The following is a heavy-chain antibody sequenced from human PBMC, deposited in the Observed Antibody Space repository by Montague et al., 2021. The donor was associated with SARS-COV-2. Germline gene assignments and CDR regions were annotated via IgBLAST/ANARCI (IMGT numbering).Heavy chain of an antibody. J-gene: IGHJ4*02. Sequence: SETLSLTCAVYGGSFSDNYWSWTRKPPGKGLEWIGEINHRGTSNCNPSLKSRVSISVDTSKNQFSLYLGSVTAADTAVYYCARGRQHFNMIVVVMTGGEYYFGYWGQGTLVTVSS. CDR1: GGSFSDNY. CDR2: INHRGTS. D-gene: IGHD3-22*01. V-gene: IGHV4-34*01. CDR3: ARGRQHFNMIVVVMTGGEYYFGY.